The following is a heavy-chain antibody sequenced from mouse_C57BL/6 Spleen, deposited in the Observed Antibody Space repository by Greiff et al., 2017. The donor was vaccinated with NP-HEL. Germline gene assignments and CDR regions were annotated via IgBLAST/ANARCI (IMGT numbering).Heavy chain of an antibody. CDR2: IYPGSGST. V-gene: IGHV1-55*01. D-gene: IGHD2-5*01. CDR3: SRYRSNFMGMDY. Sequence: QVQLQQPGAELVKPGASVKMSCKASGYTFTSYWITWVKQRPGQGLEWIGDIYPGSGSTNYNEKFKSKATLTVDTSSSTAYMQLSSLTSVDSAVYSCSRYRSNFMGMDYWGQGTSVTVSS. J-gene: IGHJ4*01. CDR1: GYTFTSYW.